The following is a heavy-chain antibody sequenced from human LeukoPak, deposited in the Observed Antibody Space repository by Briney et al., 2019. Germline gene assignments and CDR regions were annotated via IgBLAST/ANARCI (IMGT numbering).Heavy chain of an antibody. Sequence: GGSLTLSCATSGFTFSSYAISWVRQAPGKGLEWVSAISASGGSTYYADSVKGRFTISRDNSKNTLYLQMNSLRAEDTAVYYCAKTKLGYCSGGSCCSRHYRLDYWGQGTLVTVSS. J-gene: IGHJ4*02. CDR3: AKTKLGYCSGGSCCSRHYRLDY. CDR2: ISASGGST. CDR1: GFTFSSYA. V-gene: IGHV3-23*01. D-gene: IGHD2-15*01.